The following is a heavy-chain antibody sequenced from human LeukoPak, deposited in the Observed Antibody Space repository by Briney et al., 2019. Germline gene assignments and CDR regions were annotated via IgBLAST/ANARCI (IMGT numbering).Heavy chain of an antibody. CDR3: ARVWSATDAFDI. D-gene: IGHD3-3*01. V-gene: IGHV3-7*01. Sequence: PGGSLRLSCAASGFTFGSYWMSWVRQAPGKGLEWVANIKKDGSEKYYVDSVKGRFTTSRDNAKNSLYLQMNSLRAEDTAVYYCARVWSATDAFDIWGQGTMVTVSS. J-gene: IGHJ3*02. CDR2: IKKDGSEK. CDR1: GFTFGSYW.